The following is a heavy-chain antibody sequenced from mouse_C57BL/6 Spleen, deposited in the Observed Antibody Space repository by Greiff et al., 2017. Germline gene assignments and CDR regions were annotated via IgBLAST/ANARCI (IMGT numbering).Heavy chain of an antibody. CDR1: GFTFSSYG. J-gene: IGHJ2*01. CDR3: ARQKIYDAPSDY. V-gene: IGHV5-6*02. D-gene: IGHD2-3*01. Sequence: DVMLVESGGDLVKPGGSLKLSCAASGFTFSSYGMSWVRQTPDKRLEWVATISSGGSYTYYPDSVKGRFTISRDNAKNTRYLQMSSLKSEDTAMYYCARQKIYDAPSDYWGQGTTLTVSS. CDR2: ISSGGSYT.